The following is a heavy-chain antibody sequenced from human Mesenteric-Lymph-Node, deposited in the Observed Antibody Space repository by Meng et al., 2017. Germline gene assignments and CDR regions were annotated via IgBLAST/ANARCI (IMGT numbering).Heavy chain of an antibody. Sequence: QVQLQESGPGLVKPSQTLPRTCSVSGGSISSRYWWTWVRQSPGKGLEWIGEMYHSGTTNYNPSLKSRVTISMGKSNNQLSLKLNSVTAADTAVYYCATQESRDGHNPYWGQGTLVTVSS. CDR3: ATQESRDGHNPY. J-gene: IGHJ4*02. CDR2: MYHSGTT. CDR1: GGSISSRYW. V-gene: IGHV4-4*02. D-gene: IGHD5-24*01.